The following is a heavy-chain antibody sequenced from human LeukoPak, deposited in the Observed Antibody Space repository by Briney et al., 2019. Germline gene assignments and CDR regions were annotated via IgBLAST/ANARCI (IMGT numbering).Heavy chain of an antibody. J-gene: IGHJ4*02. CDR2: IRSKADNYAT. Sequence: ILWVRQASXKGLEWVGRIRSKADNYATAYAASVQGRCTISRDDSKSTAYLQLNSLKTEDTAVYYCTQSNYWGQGALVTVSS. V-gene: IGHV3-73*01. CDR3: TQSNY.